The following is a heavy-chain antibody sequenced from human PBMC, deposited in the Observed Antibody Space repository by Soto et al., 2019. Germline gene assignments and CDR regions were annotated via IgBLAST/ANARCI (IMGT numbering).Heavy chain of an antibody. CDR2: ISAYDGNT. Sequence: ASVKVSCKASGDTFTSYGISWVRQAPGQGLEWMGWISAYDGNTNYAQKLQGRVTMTTDTSTSTAYMELRSLRSDDTAVYYCARDFCRGGSCYVGVFDYWGQGTLVTVSS. CDR3: ARDFCRGGSCYVGVFDY. J-gene: IGHJ4*02. V-gene: IGHV1-18*01. CDR1: GDTFTSYG. D-gene: IGHD2-15*01.